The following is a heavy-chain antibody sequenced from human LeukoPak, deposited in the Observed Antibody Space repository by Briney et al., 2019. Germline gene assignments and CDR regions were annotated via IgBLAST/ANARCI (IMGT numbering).Heavy chain of an antibody. V-gene: IGHV4-34*01. CDR2: INHSGCT. D-gene: IGHD3-3*01. CDR3: ARTKDFWSGYSLAFDI. Sequence: PSETLSLTCAVYGGSFSGYYWSWIRQPPGKGLEWIGEINHSGCTNYNPSLKSRVTISVDTSKNQFSLKLSSVTAADTAVYYCARTKDFWSGYSLAFDIWGQGTMVTVSS. J-gene: IGHJ3*02. CDR1: GGSFSGYY.